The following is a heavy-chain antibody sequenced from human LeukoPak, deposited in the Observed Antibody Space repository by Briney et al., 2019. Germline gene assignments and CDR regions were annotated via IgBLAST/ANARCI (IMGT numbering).Heavy chain of an antibody. Sequence: SETLSLTCTVSGGSISTYYWSWIRQPAGKGLEWIGRIYISGSTNRNPSLKCRVTISVDTSKIQFSLKFSSVTAADTAVYDGARSGRSGWPDDAFDIWGQGTMVTASS. V-gene: IGHV4-4*07. CDR1: GGSISTYY. D-gene: IGHD6-19*01. J-gene: IGHJ3*02. CDR2: IYISGST. CDR3: ARSGRSGWPDDAFDI.